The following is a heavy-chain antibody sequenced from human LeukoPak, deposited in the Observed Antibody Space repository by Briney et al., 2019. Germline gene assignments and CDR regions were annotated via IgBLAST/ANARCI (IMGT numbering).Heavy chain of an antibody. J-gene: IGHJ3*02. Sequence: GGSLRLSCAASGFTFSSYAMSWVRQAPGKGLEWVSVIYSGGSTYYADSVKGRFTISRDNSKNTLYLQMNSLRAEDTAVYYCARAYAGTFDTWGQGTMVTVSS. CDR2: IYSGGST. CDR3: ARAYAGTFDT. V-gene: IGHV3-53*01. CDR1: GFTFSSYA. D-gene: IGHD4-17*01.